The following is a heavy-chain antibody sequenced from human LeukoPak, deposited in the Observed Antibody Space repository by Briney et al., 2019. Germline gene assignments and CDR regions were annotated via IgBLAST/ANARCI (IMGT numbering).Heavy chain of an antibody. CDR1: GYTFTSYG. CDR3: AIIQHYDFWSGYFDY. CDR2: ISAYNGNT. J-gene: IGHJ4*02. D-gene: IGHD3-3*01. Sequence: ASVKVSCKASGYTFTSYGISWVRQAPGQGLEWMGWISAYNGNTNYAQKLQGRVTMTRNTSISTAYMELSSLRSEDTAVYYCAIIQHYDFWSGYFDYWGQGTLVTVSS. V-gene: IGHV1-18*01.